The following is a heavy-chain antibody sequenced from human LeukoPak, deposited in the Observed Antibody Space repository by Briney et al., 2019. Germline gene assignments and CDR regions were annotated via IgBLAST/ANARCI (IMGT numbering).Heavy chain of an antibody. V-gene: IGHV1-18*04. CDR3: ARRDYVWGPHTFDI. J-gene: IGHJ3*02. CDR2: ISAHNGNT. Sequence: ASVKVSCKASGYTFTSYGISWVRQAPGQGLECMGWISAHNGNTNYAQKLQDRVTMNTDTSTSTAYMELRSVRSDDAAVCYCARRDYVWGPHTFDIWGQGTMVTVSS. CDR1: GYTFTSYG. D-gene: IGHD3-16*01.